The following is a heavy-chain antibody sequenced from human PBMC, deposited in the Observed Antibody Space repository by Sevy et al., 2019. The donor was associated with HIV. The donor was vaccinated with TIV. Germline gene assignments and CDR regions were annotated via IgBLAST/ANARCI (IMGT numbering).Heavy chain of an antibody. Sequence: LSLTCAASGFTFSNFAMGWVRQAPGKGLDWISVIRGTGDYTYYADSVKGRFTISRDNSKNTLFLQMNSLRAEDTAIFYCAKKMGGGSGMAFLVDYWGQGTLVTVSS. CDR3: AKKMGGGSGMAFLVDY. D-gene: IGHD5-18*01. J-gene: IGHJ4*02. CDR1: GFTFSNFA. V-gene: IGHV3-23*01. CDR2: IRGTGDYT.